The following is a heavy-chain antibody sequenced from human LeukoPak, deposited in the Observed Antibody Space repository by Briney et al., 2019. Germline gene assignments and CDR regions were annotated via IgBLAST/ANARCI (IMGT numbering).Heavy chain of an antibody. CDR1: GYTFTSYG. V-gene: IGHV1-18*01. J-gene: IGHJ4*02. Sequence: ASVKASCKASGYTFTSYGISWVRQAPGQGLEWMGWISAYNGNTNYAQKLQGRVTMTTDTSTSTAYMELRSLRSDDTAVYYCARDQRYFDWPQPFDYWGQGTLVTVSS. CDR3: ARDQRYFDWPQPFDY. D-gene: IGHD3-9*01. CDR2: ISAYNGNT.